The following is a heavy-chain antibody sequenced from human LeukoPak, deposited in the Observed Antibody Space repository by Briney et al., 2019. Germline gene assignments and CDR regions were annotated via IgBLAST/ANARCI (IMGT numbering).Heavy chain of an antibody. CDR3: ARDFLTGYFDY. J-gene: IGHJ4*02. V-gene: IGHV3-48*02. CDR1: GFTFSTYN. Sequence: GGSLRLSCAASGFTFSTYNMNWVRQAPGKGLEWVSYISRSDSTKYYADSVKARFTISRDNVKNSLFLQMNSLSDEDTAVYYCARDFLTGYFDYWGQGTLVTVSS. CDR2: ISRSDSTK. D-gene: IGHD3-9*01.